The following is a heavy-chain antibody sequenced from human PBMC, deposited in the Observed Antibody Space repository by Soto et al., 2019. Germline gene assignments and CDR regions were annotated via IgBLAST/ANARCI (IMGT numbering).Heavy chain of an antibody. Sequence: SETLSLTCTVSDDSIRGYYWSWIRQSPGKQLDWIGHIYYTGTTNYSPSLKSRVTMSIDTSQNQFSLRLSSITAADTAIYYCARTTIIAAARYFDSWGQGTLVTVSS. CDR3: ARTTIIAAARYFDS. CDR1: DDSIRGYY. J-gene: IGHJ4*02. CDR2: IYYTGTT. V-gene: IGHV4-59*01. D-gene: IGHD2-15*01.